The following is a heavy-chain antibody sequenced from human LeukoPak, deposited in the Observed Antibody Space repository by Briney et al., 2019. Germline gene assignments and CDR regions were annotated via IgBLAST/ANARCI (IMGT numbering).Heavy chain of an antibody. CDR1: GFTFSSYW. Sequence: GGSLRLSCAASGFTFSSYWMSWVRQAPGKGLEWVANIKQDGSEKYYLDSVKGRFTISRDNAKNSLHLQMTSLRAEDTAVYYCARGQTTVTNWGQGTLVTVSS. V-gene: IGHV3-7*03. CDR3: ARGQTTVTN. D-gene: IGHD4-17*01. CDR2: IKQDGSEK. J-gene: IGHJ4*02.